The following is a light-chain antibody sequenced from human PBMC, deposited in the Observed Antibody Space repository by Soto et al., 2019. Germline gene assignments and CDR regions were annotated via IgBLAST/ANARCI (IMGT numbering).Light chain of an antibody. CDR3: QERGRWHRAT. CDR2: TAS. CDR1: QNVGLN. Sequence: PGESATLSCRASQNVGLNFAWYQQKSGQPPRLLIHTASSRATGIPARFSGSGSRTDFTLTISSLEPEDIAVYYCQERGRWHRATFGGGTKVEMK. J-gene: IGKJ4*01. V-gene: IGKV3D-11*02.